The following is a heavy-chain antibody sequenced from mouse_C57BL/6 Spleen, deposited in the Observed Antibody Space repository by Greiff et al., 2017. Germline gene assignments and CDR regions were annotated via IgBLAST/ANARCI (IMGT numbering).Heavy chain of an antibody. D-gene: IGHD1-1*01. CDR1: GYTFTSYW. CDR3: ARSTAVVAGDY. V-gene: IGHV1-55*01. Sequence: QVQLQESGAELVKPGASVKMSCKASGYTFTSYWITWVKQRPGQGLEWIGDLYPGSGSTNYNEKFKSKDTLTVDTSSSTAYMQLSSLTSEDSAVYYGARSTAVVAGDYWGQGTTLTVSS. J-gene: IGHJ2*01. CDR2: LYPGSGST.